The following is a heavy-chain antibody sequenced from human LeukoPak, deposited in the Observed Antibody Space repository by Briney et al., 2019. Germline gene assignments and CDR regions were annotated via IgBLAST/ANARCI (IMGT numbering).Heavy chain of an antibody. CDR2: IYSGGST. CDR1: GFTVSSNY. V-gene: IGHV3-53*01. D-gene: IGHD3-3*01. CDR3: ARWRGAQSEFVY. Sequence: GGSLRLSCAASGFTVSSNYMSWVRQAPGKGLEWVSVIYSGGSTYYADSVKGRFTISRDNSKNTLYLQMNSLRAEDTAVYYCARWRGAQSEFVYWGQGTLVTVSS. J-gene: IGHJ4*02.